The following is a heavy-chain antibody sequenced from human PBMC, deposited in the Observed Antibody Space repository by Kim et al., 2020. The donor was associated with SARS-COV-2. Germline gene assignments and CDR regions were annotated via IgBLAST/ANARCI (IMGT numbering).Heavy chain of an antibody. J-gene: IGHJ6*02. V-gene: IGHV3-7*01. Sequence: GGSLRLSCAASGFTFSSYWMSWVRQAPGKGLEWVANIKQDGSEKYYVDSVKGRFTISRDNAKNSLYLQMNSLRAEDTAVYYCARDKVDYYYGSGSYYNPYYYYGMDVWGQGTTVTVSS. CDR3: ARDKVDYYYGSGSYYNPYYYYGMDV. D-gene: IGHD3-10*01. CDR1: GFTFSSYW. CDR2: IKQDGSEK.